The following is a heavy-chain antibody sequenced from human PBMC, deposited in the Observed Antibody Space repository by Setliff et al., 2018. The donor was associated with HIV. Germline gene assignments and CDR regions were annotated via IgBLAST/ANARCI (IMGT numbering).Heavy chain of an antibody. Sequence: ASVKVSCKASGYTLTTYGISWVRQAPGQGPEWMGGINTETGNPMYAQGFRGRLVFSLDTSVNTAYLQINSLKAEDTAMYYCARVGSYWSTFDYWGQGALVTVSS. V-gene: IGHV7-4-1*02. D-gene: IGHD2-8*02. CDR2: INTETGNP. CDR1: GYTLTTYG. J-gene: IGHJ4*02. CDR3: ARVGSYWSTFDY.